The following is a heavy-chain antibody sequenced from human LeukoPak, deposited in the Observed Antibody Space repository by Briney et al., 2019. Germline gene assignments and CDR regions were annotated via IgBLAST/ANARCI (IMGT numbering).Heavy chain of an antibody. V-gene: IGHV3-30-3*02. CDR3: AKPTSTGPWWYYFDY. CDR2: ISYDGSNK. Sequence: GGSLRLSCAASGFTFSSYAMHWVRQAPGKGLEWVAVISYDGSNKYYADSVKGRFTISRDNSKNTLYLQMNSLRAEDTAVYYCAKPTSTGPWWYYFDYWGQGTLVTVSS. D-gene: IGHD1-1*01. CDR1: GFTFSSYA. J-gene: IGHJ4*02.